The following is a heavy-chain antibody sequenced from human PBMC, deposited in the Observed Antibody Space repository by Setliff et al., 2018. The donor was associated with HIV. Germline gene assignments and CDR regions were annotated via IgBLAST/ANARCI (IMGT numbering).Heavy chain of an antibody. CDR3: VRTIGNWGPGNH. D-gene: IGHD3-10*01. Sequence: GGSLRLSCAASGFSVGNSYMTWVRQAPGKGLHSVSILYSGGTTYYADSVKGRFTVSRDNSKNIFFLQMNNLRVEDTAVYYCVRTIGNWGPGNHWGQGTLVTVSS. J-gene: IGHJ5*02. CDR2: LYSGGTT. CDR1: GFSVGNSY. V-gene: IGHV3-53*01.